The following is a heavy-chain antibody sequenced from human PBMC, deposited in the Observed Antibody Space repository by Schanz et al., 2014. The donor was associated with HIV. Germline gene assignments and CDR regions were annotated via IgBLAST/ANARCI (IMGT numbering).Heavy chain of an antibody. D-gene: IGHD2-8*01. CDR1: GGSIRNYY. V-gene: IGHV4-4*07. CDR2: IYTSGST. CDR3: AREDVSYWSFDL. Sequence: QVQLQESGPGLVKPSETLSLTCTVSGGSIRNYYWSWIRQPAGKGLEWIGRIYTSGSTNYNPSLKSRVPMSVDTSKNQFSLKLSSVTAADTAVYFCAREDVSYWSFDLWGRGTLVTVSS. J-gene: IGHJ2*01.